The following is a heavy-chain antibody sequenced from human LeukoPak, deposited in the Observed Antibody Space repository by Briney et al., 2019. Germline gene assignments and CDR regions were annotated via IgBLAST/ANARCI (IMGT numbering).Heavy chain of an antibody. CDR2: IYHSGST. V-gene: IGHV4-4*02. J-gene: IGHJ4*02. D-gene: IGHD3-3*01. Sequence: PSETLSLTCAVSGGSISSSNWWSWVRQPPGKGLEWIGEIYHSGSTNYNPSLKSRVTISVDKSKNQFSLKLSSVTAADTAVYYCARGSIYAYYDFWSGYRDLFAGRLFDYWGQGTLVTVSS. CDR3: ARGSIYAYYDFWSGYRDLFAGRLFDY. CDR1: GGSISSSNW.